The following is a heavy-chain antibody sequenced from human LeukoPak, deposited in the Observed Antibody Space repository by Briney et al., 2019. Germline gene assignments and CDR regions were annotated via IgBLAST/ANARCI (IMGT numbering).Heavy chain of an antibody. CDR2: MNPNSGNT. V-gene: IGHV1-8*01. CDR3: ARTPGKLRYFDWLLPPNYCYYGMDV. J-gene: IGHJ6*02. Sequence: GASVKVSCKASGYTFTSYDINWVRQATGQGLEWMGWMNPNSGNTGYAQKFPGRVNMTRNTSISTAYMELSSLRSEDTAVYYCARTPGKLRYFDWLLPPNYCYYGMDVWGQGTTVTVSS. CDR1: GYTFTSYD. D-gene: IGHD3-9*01.